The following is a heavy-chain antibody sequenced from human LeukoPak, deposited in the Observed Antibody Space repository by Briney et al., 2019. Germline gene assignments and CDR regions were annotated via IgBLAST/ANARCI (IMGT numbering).Heavy chain of an antibody. Sequence: GGSLRLSCAASGFTFSDYYMSWIRQAPGKGLEWVSYISSSSSYTNYADSVKGRFTISRNNAKNSLYLQMNSLRAEDTAVYYCARFGLRYFDWLPFDYWGQGTLVTVSS. J-gene: IGHJ4*02. CDR3: ARFGLRYFDWLPFDY. CDR2: ISSSSSYT. D-gene: IGHD3-9*01. CDR1: GFTFSDYY. V-gene: IGHV3-11*06.